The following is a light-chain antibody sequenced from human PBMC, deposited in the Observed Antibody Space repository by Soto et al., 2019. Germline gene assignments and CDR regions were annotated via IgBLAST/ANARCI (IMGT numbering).Light chain of an antibody. CDR3: LQANSFPQMIT. Sequence: DIQMTQSPSSVSASVGDRVTITCRASQGISSWLAWYQQKPGRAPKLLIYSTSTLQSGVPSRFSGSGSGTDFTLTISSLQPEDSATYYCLQANSFPQMITFGQGTRLEIK. CDR2: STS. J-gene: IGKJ5*01. CDR1: QGISSW. V-gene: IGKV1-12*01.